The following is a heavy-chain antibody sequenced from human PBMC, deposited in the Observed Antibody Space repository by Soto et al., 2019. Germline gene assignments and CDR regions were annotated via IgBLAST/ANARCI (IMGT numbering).Heavy chain of an antibody. CDR2: ISYDGRVK. CDR3: ARDFIVGAPDYFDY. J-gene: IGHJ4*02. V-gene: IGHV3-30*04. CDR1: GFTFSDYP. D-gene: IGHD1-26*01. Sequence: QVQLVESGGGVVQPGRSLSLSCAASGFTFSDYPMHWVRQAPGKGLEWVAVISYDGRVKYYVDSVKGPFTISRDDSKNTLYLQMNSLRVDDTAVYYCARDFIVGAPDYFDYWGQETLVTVSS.